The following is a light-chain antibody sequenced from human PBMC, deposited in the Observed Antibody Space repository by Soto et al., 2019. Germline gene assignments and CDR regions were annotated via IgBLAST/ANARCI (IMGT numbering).Light chain of an antibody. Sequence: DIQMTQSPSTLSASVGDTVTITCRASQNINRWLAWYQQNPGQAPKLLIHKASTLESGVPSRFSGSASGTEFPLIISSLQPDDGAGYFCLQYNVCPLTFVGGTKVEIK. CDR2: KAS. CDR1: QNINRW. J-gene: IGKJ4*01. CDR3: LQYNVCPLT. V-gene: IGKV1-5*03.